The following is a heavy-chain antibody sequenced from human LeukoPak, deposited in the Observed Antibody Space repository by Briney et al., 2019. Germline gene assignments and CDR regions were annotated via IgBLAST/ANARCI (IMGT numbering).Heavy chain of an antibody. CDR3: ASSSDSSGYYYPGDAFDI. CDR1: GDSISMHY. V-gene: IGHV4-59*11. CDR2: IDHTGST. J-gene: IGHJ3*02. D-gene: IGHD3-22*01. Sequence: SETLSLICSVSGDSISMHYWSWIRQPPGKGLEWIGYIDHTGSTNYNPSLKSRVTISVDTSKNQFSLKLSSVTAADTAVYYCASSSDSSGYYYPGDAFDIWGQGTMVTVSS.